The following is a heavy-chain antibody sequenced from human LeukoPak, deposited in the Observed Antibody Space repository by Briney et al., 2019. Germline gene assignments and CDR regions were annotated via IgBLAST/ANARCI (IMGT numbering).Heavy chain of an antibody. J-gene: IGHJ5*02. CDR1: GYTLTSYG. D-gene: IGHD1-26*01. Sequence: ASVKVSCKASGYTLTSYGISWVRQAPGQGLEWMGWISAYNGNTKYAQKLQGRVTMTTDTSTSTAYMELRSLRSDDTAAYYCARGSYANWFDPWGQGTLVTVSS. CDR3: ARGSYANWFDP. CDR2: ISAYNGNT. V-gene: IGHV1-18*01.